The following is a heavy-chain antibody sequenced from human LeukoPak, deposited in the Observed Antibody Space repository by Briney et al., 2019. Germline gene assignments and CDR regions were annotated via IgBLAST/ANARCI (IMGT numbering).Heavy chain of an antibody. Sequence: SVKVSCKASGGTFSSYAISWVRQAPGQGLEWMGGIIPIFGTANYAQKFRGRVTITADESTSTAYMELSSLRSEDTAVYYCARDRPGDCSSTSCPYDAFDIWGQGTMVTVSS. J-gene: IGHJ3*02. CDR1: GGTFSSYA. CDR2: IIPIFGTA. CDR3: ARDRPGDCSSTSCPYDAFDI. D-gene: IGHD2-2*01. V-gene: IGHV1-69*13.